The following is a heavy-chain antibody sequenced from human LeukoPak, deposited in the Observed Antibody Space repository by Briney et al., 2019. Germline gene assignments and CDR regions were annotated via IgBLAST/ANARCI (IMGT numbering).Heavy chain of an antibody. Sequence: ASVKVSCKPSGYTFTSYAISWLRQAPGQGLEWMGWISTYSGNTNYAQKLQGRITMTIETSTSTAYMELRSLRSDDTAVYYCARGGSRVVTYGNFDYWGQETLVTVSS. D-gene: IGHD2-21*02. CDR1: GYTFTSYA. CDR3: ARGGSRVVTYGNFDY. J-gene: IGHJ4*02. CDR2: ISTYSGNT. V-gene: IGHV1-18*01.